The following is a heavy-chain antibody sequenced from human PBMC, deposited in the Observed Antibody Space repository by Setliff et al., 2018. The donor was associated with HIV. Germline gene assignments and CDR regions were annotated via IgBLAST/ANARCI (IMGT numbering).Heavy chain of an antibody. CDR2: ISGSGGST. Sequence: PGGSLRLSCAAYGFILSSYAMSWVRQAPGKGLEWVSAISGSGGSTYYADSVKGRFTISRDNVKNSLYLQMNSLSAEDTAVYYCARDRYSGSSTDYWGQGTLVTVSS. CDR3: ARDRYSGSSTDY. V-gene: IGHV3-23*01. CDR1: GFILSSYA. D-gene: IGHD1-26*01. J-gene: IGHJ4*02.